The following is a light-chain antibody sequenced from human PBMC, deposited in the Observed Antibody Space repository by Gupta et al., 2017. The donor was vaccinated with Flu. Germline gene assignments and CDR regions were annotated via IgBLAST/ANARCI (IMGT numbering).Light chain of an antibody. CDR2: DAY. Sequence: IVLTQSPATLSLSPGERAVMSCRASQTVSTYLAWYQQRPGQPPRLLIYDAYIRAPGVPARFSGSGSGTDFTLTITSLEPEDFAVYFCQQRSLWPPFTFGQGTKLDIK. CDR1: QTVSTY. J-gene: IGKJ2*01. V-gene: IGKV3-11*01. CDR3: QQRSLWPPFT.